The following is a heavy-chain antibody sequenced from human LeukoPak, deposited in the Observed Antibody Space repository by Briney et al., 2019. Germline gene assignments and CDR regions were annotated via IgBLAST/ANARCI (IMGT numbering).Heavy chain of an antibody. D-gene: IGHD4-11*01. J-gene: IGHJ4*02. V-gene: IGHV3-48*01. CDR3: ARGATVTARYHFDY. CDR2: ISSSSSTI. CDR1: GFTFSSYS. Sequence: PGGSLRLSCAASGFTFSSYSMNWVRQAPGKGLEWVSYISSSSSTIYYADSVKGRFTISRDNAKNSLYLQMNSLRAEDTAVYYCARGATVTARYHFDYWGQGTLITVSS.